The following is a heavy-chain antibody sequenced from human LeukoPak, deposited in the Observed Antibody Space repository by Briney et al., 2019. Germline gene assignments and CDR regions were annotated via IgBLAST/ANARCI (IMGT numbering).Heavy chain of an antibody. V-gene: IGHV4-30-2*01. CDR1: GGSISSGGYS. Sequence: PSETLSLTCAVSGGSISSGGYSWSWIRQPPGKGLEWIGYIYHSGSTYYNPSLKSRVTISVDGSKNQFSLKLSSVTAADTAVYYCARYQLLSPGFDYWGQGTLVTVSS. D-gene: IGHD2-2*01. J-gene: IGHJ4*02. CDR2: IYHSGST. CDR3: ARYQLLSPGFDY.